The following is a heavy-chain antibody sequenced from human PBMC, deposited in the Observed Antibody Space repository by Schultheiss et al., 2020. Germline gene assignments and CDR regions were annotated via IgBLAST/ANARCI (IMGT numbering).Heavy chain of an antibody. Sequence: GSLRLSCAASGFTFSNYVMHWVRRAPGKGLEWIGEINHSGSTNYNPSLKSRVTISVDTSKNQFSLKLSSVTAADTAVYYCARYGRRGLKRGYSYGHFDYWGQGTLVTVSS. V-gene: IGHV4-34*01. CDR2: INHSGST. J-gene: IGHJ4*02. CDR1: GFTFSNYV. D-gene: IGHD5-18*01. CDR3: ARYGRRGLKRGYSYGHFDY.